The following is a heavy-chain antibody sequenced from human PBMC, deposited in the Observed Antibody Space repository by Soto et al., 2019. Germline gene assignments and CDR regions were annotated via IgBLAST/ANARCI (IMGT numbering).Heavy chain of an antibody. Sequence: EVRLLESGGGSVQPGGSLRLSCAASGFTFSNYAMSWVRQAPGKGLEWVSGISGLGGSTYFRGSVRGRFTISRDNSKNTLYRQMNSLRGEDTAVYYCSKDAERFGEEWYFDRWGRGTLVTVSS. J-gene: IGHJ2*01. CDR2: ISGLGGST. D-gene: IGHD3-10*01. V-gene: IGHV3-23*01. CDR3: SKDAERFGEEWYFDR. CDR1: GFTFSNYA.